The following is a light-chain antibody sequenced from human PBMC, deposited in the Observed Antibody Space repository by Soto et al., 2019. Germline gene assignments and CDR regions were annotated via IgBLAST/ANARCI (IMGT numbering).Light chain of an antibody. J-gene: IGKJ1*01. V-gene: IGKV4-1*01. CDR2: WAS. CDR1: QSVLHRSSNKNF. CDR3: QHYYNTPCT. Sequence: DIVMTQSPDSLAVSLGERATVNCKSSQSVLHRSSNKNFLAWYQQKPGQPPKLLISWASTRESGVPDRFSGSRSETDFALTISSLQAEDVAVYFCQHYYNTPCTFGQGTKVEIK.